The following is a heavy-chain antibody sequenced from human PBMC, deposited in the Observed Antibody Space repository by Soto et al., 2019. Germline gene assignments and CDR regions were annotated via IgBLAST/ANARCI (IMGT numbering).Heavy chain of an antibody. V-gene: IGHV2-70*01. CDR2: IDWDDDK. CDR3: ARISRGLRKPYYYYGMDV. CDR1: GFSLSTSGMC. D-gene: IGHD5-12*01. J-gene: IGHJ6*02. Sequence: ASGPTLVNPTQTLTLTCTFSGFSLSTSGMCVSWIRQPPGKALEWLALIDWDDDKYYSTSLKTRLTISKDTSKNQVVLTMTNMDTVDTATYYCARISRGLRKPYYYYGMDVWGQGTTVTVSS.